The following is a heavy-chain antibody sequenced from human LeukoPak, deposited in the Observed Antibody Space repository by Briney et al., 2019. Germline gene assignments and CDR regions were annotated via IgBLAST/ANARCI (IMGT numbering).Heavy chain of an antibody. J-gene: IGHJ4*02. V-gene: IGHV2-5*02. D-gene: IGHD6-13*01. CDR3: AHRRLAAGTNYFDY. CDR1: GFSLSTSGVN. CDR2: IYWDDDK. Sequence: SGPTLVKPTQTLTLTCTFSGFSLSTSGVNVGWIRQPPGKALECLALIYWDDDKRYSPSLKSRLTITKDTSKNQVVLTMTNMDPVDTATYYCAHRRLAAGTNYFDYWGQGTLVTVSS.